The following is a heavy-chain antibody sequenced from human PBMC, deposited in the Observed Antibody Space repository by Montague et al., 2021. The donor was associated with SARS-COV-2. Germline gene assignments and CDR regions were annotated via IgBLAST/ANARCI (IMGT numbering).Heavy chain of an antibody. V-gene: IGHV3-30-3*01. CDR1: GFTFSSYA. CDR3: ARWAIVVVPAAPSRAFDI. CDR2: ISYDGSNK. Sequence: SLRLSCAASGFTFSSYAMHWVRQAPGKGLEWVAVISYDGSNKYYADSVKGRFTISRDNSKNTLYLQMNSLRAEDTAVYYCARWAIVVVPAAPSRAFDIWGQGTMVTVSS. J-gene: IGHJ3*02. D-gene: IGHD2-2*01.